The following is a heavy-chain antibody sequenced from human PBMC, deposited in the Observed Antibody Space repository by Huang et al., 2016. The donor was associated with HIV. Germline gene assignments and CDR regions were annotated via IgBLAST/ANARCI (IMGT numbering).Heavy chain of an antibody. V-gene: IGHV3-23*01. J-gene: IGHJ3*02. Sequence: EVQMLESGGGLIQPGGSLRLSCAASGFSFSNYGMIWVRQTAGKGREWVSAISGSGDKKYYEGAVKGRFTISRDNSKNTLYLQIDSLRAEDTAIYYCAKDPNGDYVGTFDMWGQGTMVTVSS. CDR1: GFSFSNYG. CDR3: AKDPNGDYVGTFDM. D-gene: IGHD3-16*01. CDR2: ISGSGDKK.